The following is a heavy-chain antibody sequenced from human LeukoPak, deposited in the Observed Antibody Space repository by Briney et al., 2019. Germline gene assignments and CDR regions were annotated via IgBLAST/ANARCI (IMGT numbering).Heavy chain of an antibody. CDR3: AKGGKWDVTPFDY. CDR1: GFTFTSYS. CDR2: ISGGGGNT. Sequence: GGSLRLSCAASGFTFTSYSMNWVRQAPGKGLEWVSTISGGGGNTYYADSVKGRFTISRDNSRNTLYLQVNSLRAEDTAVYYCAKGGKWDVTPFDYWGQGTLVTVSS. D-gene: IGHD1-26*01. V-gene: IGHV3-23*01. J-gene: IGHJ4*02.